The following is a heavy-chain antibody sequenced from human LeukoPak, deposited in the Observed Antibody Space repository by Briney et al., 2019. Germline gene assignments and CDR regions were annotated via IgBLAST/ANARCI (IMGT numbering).Heavy chain of an antibody. CDR1: GGSISSYY. CDR3: ARDSSSSWSLDAFDI. CDR2: IYYSGST. D-gene: IGHD6-13*01. Sequence: SETLSLTCTVSGGSISSYYWSWIRRPPGKGLEWIGYIYYSGSTSYNPSLKSRVTISVDTSKNQFSLKLSSLTAADTAVYYCARDSSSSWSLDAFDIWGQGTMVTVSS. J-gene: IGHJ3*02. V-gene: IGHV4-59*01.